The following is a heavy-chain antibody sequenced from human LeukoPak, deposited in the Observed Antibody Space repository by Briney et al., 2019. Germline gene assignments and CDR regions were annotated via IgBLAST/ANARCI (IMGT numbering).Heavy chain of an antibody. D-gene: IGHD3-9*01. CDR3: AREGILTGYSSYYFDY. J-gene: IGHJ4*02. Sequence: ASVKVSCKASGNTFTGHYMHWVRQAPGQGLEWMGWINPNSGGTKYAQKFQGRVTMTRDASISTAYMELSRPRSDDTAVYYCAREGILTGYSSYYFDYWGQGTLVTVSS. CDR1: GNTFTGHY. V-gene: IGHV1-2*02. CDR2: INPNSGGT.